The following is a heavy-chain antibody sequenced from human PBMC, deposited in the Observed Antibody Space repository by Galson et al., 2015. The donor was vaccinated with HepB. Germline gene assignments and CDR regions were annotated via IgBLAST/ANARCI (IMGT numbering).Heavy chain of an antibody. V-gene: IGHV4-30-4*01. J-gene: IGHJ4*02. Sequence: CTVSGGSISSGGSLWSWIRQAPGKGLEWIGCKSHSGGTYSNPSLESRVSISIDMSKNQVSLKLTSVTASDTAVYFCVRGADAYKTGYWGPGTMVTVSS. D-gene: IGHD1-1*01. CDR3: VRGADAYKTGY. CDR2: KSHSGGT. CDR1: GGSISSGGSL.